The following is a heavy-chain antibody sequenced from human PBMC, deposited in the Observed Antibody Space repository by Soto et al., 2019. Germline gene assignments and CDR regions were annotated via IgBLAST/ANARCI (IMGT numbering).Heavy chain of an antibody. CDR1: GFTFSSYG. V-gene: IGHV3-30*18. CDR2: ISYDGSNK. D-gene: IGHD4-17*01. CDR3: AKDLFPTVTTIYY. J-gene: IGHJ4*02. Sequence: PGGSLRLSCAASGFTFSSYGMHWVRQAPGKGLEWVAVISYDGSNKYYADSVKGRFTISRDNSKNTLYLQMNSLRAEDTAVYYCAKDLFPTVTTIYYWGQGTLVTVSS.